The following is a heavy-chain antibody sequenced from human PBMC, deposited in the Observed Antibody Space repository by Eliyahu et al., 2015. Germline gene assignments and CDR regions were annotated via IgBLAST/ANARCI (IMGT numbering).Heavy chain of an antibody. CDR1: DFTVXSKD. CDR3: ARLRSYSMDV. CDR2: IYSGGRI. V-gene: IGHV3-53*01. D-gene: IGHD4-17*01. Sequence: EVQLVESGGGLIQPGGSLRXSXVTSDFTVXSKDMGWVRQAPGKGLEWVSVIYSGGRIYYADSVKGRFTISRDNSKNTLYLQMKSLRAEDTAVYYCARLRSYSMDVWGHGTTVTVSS. J-gene: IGHJ6*02.